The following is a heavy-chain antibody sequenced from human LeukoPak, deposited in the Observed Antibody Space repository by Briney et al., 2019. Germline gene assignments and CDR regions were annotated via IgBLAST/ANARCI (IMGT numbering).Heavy chain of an antibody. CDR2: IYHSGST. Sequence: SETLSLTCAVSGGSISSGGYSWSWIRQPPGKGLEWIGYIYHSGSTYYNPSLKSRVTISVDRSKNQFSLKLSSVTAADTAVYYCARNYYDSSGYYRYFDYWGQGTLVTVSP. CDR1: GGSISSGGYS. D-gene: IGHD3-22*01. J-gene: IGHJ4*02. V-gene: IGHV4-30-2*01. CDR3: ARNYYDSSGYYRYFDY.